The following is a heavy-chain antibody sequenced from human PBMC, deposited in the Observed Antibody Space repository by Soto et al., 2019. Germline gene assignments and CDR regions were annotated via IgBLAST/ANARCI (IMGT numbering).Heavy chain of an antibody. J-gene: IGHJ6*02. Sequence: ASPQSSSNASGYTFTGFYMQSGREAGGQGVEWMGWINPNSGGTTYAQKFQGWVTMTRDTSISTAYMELSRLRSDDTAVYYCARDLGQWELLDYYYGMDVWGQGTTVTVSS. CDR3: ARDLGQWELLDYYYGMDV. V-gene: IGHV1-2*04. D-gene: IGHD1-26*01. CDR1: GYTFTGFY. CDR2: INPNSGGT.